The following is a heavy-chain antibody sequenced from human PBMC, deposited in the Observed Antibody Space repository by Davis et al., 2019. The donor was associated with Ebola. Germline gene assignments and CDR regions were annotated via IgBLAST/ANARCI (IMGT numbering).Heavy chain of an antibody. CDR2: INPGGGST. J-gene: IGHJ4*02. D-gene: IGHD7-27*01. CDR1: GYTFTRYY. CDR3: ARESGAGGSFDH. V-gene: IGHV1-46*01. Sequence: ASVKVSCKAFGYTFTRYYMHWVRQAPGQGLEWMGIINPGGGSTSYAQKFQARVTMTRDTSTSTVYMELTSLGSEDTAVYYCARESGAGGSFDHWGQGTPVTVSS.